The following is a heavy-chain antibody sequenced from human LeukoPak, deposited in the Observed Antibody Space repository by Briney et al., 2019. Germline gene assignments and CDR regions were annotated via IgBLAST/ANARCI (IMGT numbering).Heavy chain of an antibody. CDR2: IRSKPNSYTT. Sequence: GRSLKLSCAASGFTFSGSYMHWVRQASGKGLEWVGLIRSKPNSYTTVYAASVKGRFTISRDDSKNTAYLQMNSLKAEDTAVYYCTRQECSGGSCSYVDYWGQGTLVTVSS. J-gene: IGHJ4*02. V-gene: IGHV3-73*01. D-gene: IGHD2-15*01. CDR1: GFTFSGSY. CDR3: TRQECSGGSCSYVDY.